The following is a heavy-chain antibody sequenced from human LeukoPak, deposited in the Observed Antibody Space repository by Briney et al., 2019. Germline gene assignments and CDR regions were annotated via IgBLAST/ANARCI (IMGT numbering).Heavy chain of an antibody. V-gene: IGHV3-20*04. CDR2: INWNGGST. J-gene: IGHJ5*02. CDR1: GFTFDDYG. CDR3: ARDLFHQINWFDP. Sequence: GGSLRLSCAASGFTFDDYGMTWVRQAPGKGLEWVSGINWNGGSTGYADSVKGRFTISRDNAKNSLYLQMNSLRAEDTAVYYCARDLFHQINWFDPWGQGTLVTVSS. D-gene: IGHD2-21*01.